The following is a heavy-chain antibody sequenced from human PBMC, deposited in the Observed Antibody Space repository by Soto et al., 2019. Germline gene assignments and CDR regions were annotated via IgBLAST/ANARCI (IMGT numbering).Heavy chain of an antibody. Sequence: ASVKVSCKASGYTFTSYGISWVRQAPGQGLEWMGWISAYNGNTNYAQKLQGRVTMTTDTSTSTAYMELRSLRSDDTAVYYCARVVMVYAITTVGWCDPWGQGNLVTVSS. J-gene: IGHJ5*02. V-gene: IGHV1-18*01. CDR3: ARVVMVYAITTVGWCDP. CDR1: GYTFTSYG. CDR2: ISAYNGNT. D-gene: IGHD2-8*01.